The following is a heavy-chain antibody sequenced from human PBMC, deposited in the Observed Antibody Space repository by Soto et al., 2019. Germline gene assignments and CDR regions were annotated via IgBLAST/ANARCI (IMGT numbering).Heavy chain of an antibody. D-gene: IGHD6-13*01. Sequence: EVQLVESGGDVVQSGRSLRLSCVVSGFTFDNYAMHWVRHAPGKGLEWVSGISWNSGTKEYADSVKGRFTISRDNAKNSLHLHMSTLGAEDSAFYSCAKDTRPSLYTSSWFDHWGQGALVTVSS. CDR1: GFTFDNYA. CDR3: AKDTRPSLYTSSWFDH. V-gene: IGHV3-9*01. CDR2: ISWNSGTK. J-gene: IGHJ5*02.